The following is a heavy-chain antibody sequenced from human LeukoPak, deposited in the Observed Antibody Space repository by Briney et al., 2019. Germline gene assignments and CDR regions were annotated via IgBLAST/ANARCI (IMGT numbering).Heavy chain of an antibody. CDR2: IKSKTDGGTT. Sequence: GGSLRLSCAASGFTFSNAWMSWVRQAPGKGLEWVGRIKSKTDGGTTEYAASVKGRFTISRDDSKNTLYLQMNSLKTEDTAVYYCTTDRCSSTSCRPTDYWGQGTLVTVSS. D-gene: IGHD2-2*01. J-gene: IGHJ4*02. CDR3: TTDRCSSTSCRPTDY. CDR1: GFTFSNAW. V-gene: IGHV3-15*01.